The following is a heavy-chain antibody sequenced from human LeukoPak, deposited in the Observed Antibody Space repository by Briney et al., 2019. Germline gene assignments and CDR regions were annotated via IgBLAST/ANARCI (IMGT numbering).Heavy chain of an antibody. CDR1: GFTFSSYA. J-gene: IGHJ3*02. CDR3: ARDYVEMAIDDRFGAFDI. Sequence: GGSLRLSCAASGFTFSSYAMHWVRQAPGKGLEWVAVISYDGSNKYYADSVKGRLTISRDNSKNTLYLQMNSLRAEDTAVYYCARDYVEMAIDDRFGAFDIWGQGTMVTVSS. CDR2: ISYDGSNK. V-gene: IGHV3-30-3*01. D-gene: IGHD5-24*01.